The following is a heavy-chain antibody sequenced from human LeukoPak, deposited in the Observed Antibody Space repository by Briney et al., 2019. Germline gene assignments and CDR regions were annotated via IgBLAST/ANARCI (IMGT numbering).Heavy chain of an antibody. Sequence: GGSLRLSCAASGFTFSSYAMHWVRQAPGKGLEWVAVISYDGSNKYYADSVKGRFTISRDNSKNTLYLQMNSLRAEDTAVYYCARDLGYQEIDYWGQGTLVTASS. J-gene: IGHJ4*02. CDR2: ISYDGSNK. V-gene: IGHV3-30-3*01. CDR1: GFTFSSYA. D-gene: IGHD5-12*01. CDR3: ARDLGYQEIDY.